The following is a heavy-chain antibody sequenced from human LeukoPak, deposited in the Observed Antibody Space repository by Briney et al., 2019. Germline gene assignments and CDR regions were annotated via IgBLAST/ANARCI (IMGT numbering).Heavy chain of an antibody. J-gene: IGHJ4*02. CDR3: ARGYCSGGSCYYFDY. Sequence: SVKVSCKASGGTFSSYAISWVRQAPGQGPEWMGRIIPIFGIANYAQKFQGRVTITADKSTSTAYMELSSLRSEGTAVYYCARGYCSGGSCYYFDYWGQGTLVTVSS. V-gene: IGHV1-69*04. CDR1: GGTFSSYA. CDR2: IIPIFGIA. D-gene: IGHD2-15*01.